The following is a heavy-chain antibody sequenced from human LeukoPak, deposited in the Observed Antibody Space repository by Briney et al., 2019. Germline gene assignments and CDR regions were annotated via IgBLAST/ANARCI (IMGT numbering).Heavy chain of an antibody. CDR3: ARDLRGYSSGWYGTLGDY. V-gene: IGHV1-18*01. CDR1: GYTFTSYG. Sequence: ASVKVSCKASGYTFTSYGISWVRQAPGQGLEWMGWINAYNGNTNYAQKLQGRVTMTTDTSTSTAYMELRSLRSDDTAVYYCARDLRGYSSGWYGTLGDYWGQGTLVTVSS. D-gene: IGHD6-19*01. J-gene: IGHJ4*02. CDR2: INAYNGNT.